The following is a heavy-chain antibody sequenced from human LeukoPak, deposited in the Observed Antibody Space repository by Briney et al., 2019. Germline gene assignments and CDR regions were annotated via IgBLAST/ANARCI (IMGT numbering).Heavy chain of an antibody. CDR3: AREGDGTAMVRWYYYYYMDV. J-gene: IGHJ6*03. V-gene: IGHV3-21*01. D-gene: IGHD5-18*01. Sequence: GGSLRLSCAASGFTFSSYNMNWVRQAPGKGLEWVSSISTSSSYIYYADSVKGRFTISRDNAKKSLYLQMNTLRAEDTAVYYCAREGDGTAMVRWYYYYYMDVWGKGTTVTVSS. CDR1: GFTFSSYN. CDR2: ISTSSSYI.